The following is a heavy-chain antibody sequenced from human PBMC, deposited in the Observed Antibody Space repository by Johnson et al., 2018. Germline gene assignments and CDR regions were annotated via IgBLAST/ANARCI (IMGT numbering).Heavy chain of an antibody. V-gene: IGHV3-30*18. Sequence: QVQLVQSGGGVVQPGRSLRLSCAASGFTFSSYGMHWVRQAPGKGLEWVAIISYDGSNKYDADSVKGRFTISRDNSKNTLYLQMNSLRAEDTAVFYCAKDRGDDAFDIWGQGTMVTVSS. CDR2: ISYDGSNK. CDR1: GFTFSSYG. CDR3: AKDRGDDAFDI. D-gene: IGHD3-10*01. J-gene: IGHJ3*02.